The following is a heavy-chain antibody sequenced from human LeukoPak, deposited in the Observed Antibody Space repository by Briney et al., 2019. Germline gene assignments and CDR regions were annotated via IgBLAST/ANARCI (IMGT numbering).Heavy chain of an antibody. Sequence: SETLSLTCTVSGGSISSYYWSWIRQPAGKGLEWIGRIYTSGSTNYNPSLKSRVTTSVDTSKNQFSLKLSSVTAADTAMYYCARGGTMGNANWFDPWGQGTLVTVSS. V-gene: IGHV4-4*07. CDR1: GGSISSYY. CDR3: ARGGTMGNANWFDP. J-gene: IGHJ5*02. D-gene: IGHD3-16*01. CDR2: IYTSGST.